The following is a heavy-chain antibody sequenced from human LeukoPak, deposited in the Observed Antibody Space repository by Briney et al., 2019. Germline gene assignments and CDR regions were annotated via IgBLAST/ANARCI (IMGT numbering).Heavy chain of an antibody. V-gene: IGHV3-48*03. J-gene: IGHJ5*02. CDR1: GFTFSSYE. CDR2: ISSSGSTI. CDR3: AREVNWFDP. Sequence: PGGSLRLSCAASGFTFSSYEMNWVRQALVNGLEWVSYISSSGSTIYYADSVNGRSTISRDNAKNSLYLQMNSLRAEDTAVYYCAREVNWFDPWGQGTLVTVSS.